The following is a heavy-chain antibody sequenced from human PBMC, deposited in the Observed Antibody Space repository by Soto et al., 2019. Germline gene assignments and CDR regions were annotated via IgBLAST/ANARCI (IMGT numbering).Heavy chain of an antibody. CDR2: IVPVFGRP. CDR1: GGSFSNFG. D-gene: IGHD5-12*01. V-gene: IGHV1-69*13. J-gene: IGHJ4*02. CDR3: AREGSGYNF. Sequence: SVKVSCKASGGSFSNFGISWVRQAPGQGLEWMGGIVPVFGRPNYAQRFRGRLTITADESTSTGHMELISLRSDDTAVYYCAREGSGYNFWGQGTQVTVSS.